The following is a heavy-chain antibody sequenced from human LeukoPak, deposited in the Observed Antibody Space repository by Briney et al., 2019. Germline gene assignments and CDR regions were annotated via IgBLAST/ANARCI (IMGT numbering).Heavy chain of an antibody. D-gene: IGHD1-26*01. CDR3: SRESGAFSPFGY. V-gene: IGHV4-4*02. CDR1: GGSISSTNW. Sequence: SGTLSLTCGVSGGSISSTNWYSWVRQPPGQGLEWIGEISLSGLTNYNPSLKSRVTMSLDKSKNLLSLTLTSVTAADTAVYYCSRESGAFSPFGYWGQGTLVIVPS. CDR2: ISLSGLT. J-gene: IGHJ4*02.